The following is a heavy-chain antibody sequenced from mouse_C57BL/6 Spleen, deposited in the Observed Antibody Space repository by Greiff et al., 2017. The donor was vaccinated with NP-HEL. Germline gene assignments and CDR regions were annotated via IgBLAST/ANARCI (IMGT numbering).Heavy chain of an antibody. Sequence: QVQLQQSGAELARPGASVKMSCKASGYTFTSYTMHWVKQRPGQGLEWIGYINPSSGYTKYNQKFKDKATLTADKSSSTAYMQRSSLTSEDSAVYYCAREVGTTVVYFDYWGQGTTLTVST. CDR3: AREVGTTVVYFDY. V-gene: IGHV1-4*01. CDR2: INPSSGYT. D-gene: IGHD1-1*01. CDR1: GYTFTSYT. J-gene: IGHJ2*01.